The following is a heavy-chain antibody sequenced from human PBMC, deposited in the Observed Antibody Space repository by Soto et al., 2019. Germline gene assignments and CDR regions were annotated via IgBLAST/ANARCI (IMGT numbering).Heavy chain of an antibody. CDR2: IIPIFGTA. D-gene: IGHD3-3*01. CDR3: ASARTIFGVVTPPNYYGMDV. V-gene: IGHV1-69*13. Sequence: SSVKVSCKASGGTFSSYAISWVRQAPGQGLEWMGGIIPIFGTANYAQKFQGRVTITADESTSTAYMELSSLRSEDTAVYYCASARTIFGVVTPPNYYGMDVWGQGTTVTVSS. J-gene: IGHJ6*02. CDR1: GGTFSSYA.